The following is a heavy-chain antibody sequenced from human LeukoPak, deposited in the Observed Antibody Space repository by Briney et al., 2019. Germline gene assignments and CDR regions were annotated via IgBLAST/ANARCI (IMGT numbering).Heavy chain of an antibody. J-gene: IGHJ2*01. Sequence: PGGSLRLSCAASGFTFSNYPMHWVCQAPGKGLEWVAVISYDGSYTYYADSVKGRFTISRDNSKNTLYLRMNSLRAEDTAVYYCARDINYDSSGGDLWGRGTLVTVSS. CDR2: ISYDGSYT. CDR1: GFTFSNYP. V-gene: IGHV3-30-3*01. D-gene: IGHD3-22*01. CDR3: ARDINYDSSGGDL.